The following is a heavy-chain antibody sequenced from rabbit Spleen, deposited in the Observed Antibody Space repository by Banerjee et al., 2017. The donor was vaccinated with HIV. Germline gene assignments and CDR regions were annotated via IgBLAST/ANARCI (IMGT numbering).Heavy chain of an antibody. V-gene: IGHV1S40*01. CDR1: GVSFSGGSY. CDR3: ARAPYSYDYAAYTYIAYYGMDL. J-gene: IGHJ6*01. D-gene: IGHD6-1*01. Sequence: QSLEESGGDLVKPGASLTLTCTASGVSFSGGSYICWVRQAPGKGLEWIACIDTGSSGFTYFASWAKGRFTISKTSSTTVTLQMTSLTAADTATYFCARAPYSYDYAAYTYIAYYGMDLWGQGTLVTVS. CDR2: IDTGSSGFT.